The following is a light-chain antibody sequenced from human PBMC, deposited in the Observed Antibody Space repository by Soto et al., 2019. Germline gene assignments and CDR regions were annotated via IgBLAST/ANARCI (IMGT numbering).Light chain of an antibody. CDR2: GNS. CDR3: QSYDSSLSAAV. V-gene: IGLV1-40*01. CDR1: RSNIGAGYD. J-gene: IGLJ1*01. Sequence: QSVLTQPPSVSGAPGQRVTISCTGSRSNIGAGYDVHWYQQLPGTAPKLLIYGNSNRPSGVPDRFSGSKSGTSASLAITGLQAEDEADYDCQSYDSSLSAAVFGTGTKVT.